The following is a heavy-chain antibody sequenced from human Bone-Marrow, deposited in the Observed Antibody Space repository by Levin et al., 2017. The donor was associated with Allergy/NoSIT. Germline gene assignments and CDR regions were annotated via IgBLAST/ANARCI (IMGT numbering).Heavy chain of an antibody. CDR2: ISGSGGST. CDR3: ARVVNPDY. Sequence: LSLTCAASGFTFNNYAMTWVRQTPGKGLEWVSTISGSGGSTYYSESVKGRFTISRDNSKNTLNLQMTSLRVEDTAVYYCARVVNPDYWGQGTLVTVSS. D-gene: IGHD4-23*01. V-gene: IGHV3-23*01. CDR1: GFTFNNYA. J-gene: IGHJ4*02.